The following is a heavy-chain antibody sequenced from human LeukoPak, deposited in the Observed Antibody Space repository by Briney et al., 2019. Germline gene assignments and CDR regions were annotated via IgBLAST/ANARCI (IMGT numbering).Heavy chain of an antibody. V-gene: IGHV3-48*03. Sequence: GGSLRLSCAASGFTFSSYEMNWVRQAPGKGLEWVSYISSSGSTINYADSVKGRFTISRDNAKNSLYLQMNSLRAEDTAVYYCASTAYGDYDGRGYWGQGTLVTVSS. CDR1: GFTFSSYE. CDR2: ISSSGSTI. J-gene: IGHJ4*02. D-gene: IGHD4-17*01. CDR3: ASTAYGDYDGRGY.